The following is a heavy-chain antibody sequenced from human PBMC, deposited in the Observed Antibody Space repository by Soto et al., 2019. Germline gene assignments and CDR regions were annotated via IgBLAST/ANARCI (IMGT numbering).Heavy chain of an antibody. J-gene: IGHJ4*02. D-gene: IGHD6-13*01. CDR2: IYYSGST. Sequence: PSETLSLTCTVAGGSISSGGYYWSWIRQHPGKGLEWIGYIYYSGSTYYNPSLKSRGTISVDTSKNQFSLKLSSVTAAHTPLYYCARRAAGPGGFDYWGQGTLVTVSS. CDR1: GGSISSGGYY. V-gene: IGHV4-31*03. CDR3: ARRAAGPGGFDY.